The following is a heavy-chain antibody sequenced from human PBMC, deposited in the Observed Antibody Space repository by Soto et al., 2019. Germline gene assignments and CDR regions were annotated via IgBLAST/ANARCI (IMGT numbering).Heavy chain of an antibody. Sequence: QVQLVESGGGLVKPGGSLRLSCAASGFTFSDYYMSWIRQAPGKGLEWVSYMSSSGSTTYYADSVKGRFTISRDHAKNSLYLQMNSLRAEDTAVYYCARDDRDPTSYYYYYGMDVWGQGTTVTVSS. V-gene: IGHV3-11*01. CDR3: ARDDRDPTSYYYYYGMDV. D-gene: IGHD3-22*01. J-gene: IGHJ6*02. CDR1: GFTFSDYY. CDR2: MSSSGSTT.